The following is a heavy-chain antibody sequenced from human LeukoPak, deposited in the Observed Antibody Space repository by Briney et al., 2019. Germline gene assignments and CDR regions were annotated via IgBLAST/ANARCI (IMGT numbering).Heavy chain of an antibody. CDR1: GGSISSYY. CDR3: AREMATRRGFDY. D-gene: IGHD5-24*01. V-gene: IGHV4-59*01. Sequence: SETLSLTCTVSGGSISSYYWSWIRQPPGKGLEWIGYIYYSGSTNYNPSLKSRVTISVDTSKNQFSLKLSSVTAADTALYYCAREMATRRGFDYWGQGTLVTVSS. J-gene: IGHJ4*02. CDR2: IYYSGST.